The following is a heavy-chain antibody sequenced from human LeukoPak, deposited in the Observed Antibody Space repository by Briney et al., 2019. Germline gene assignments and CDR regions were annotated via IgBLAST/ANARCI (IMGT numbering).Heavy chain of an antibody. J-gene: IGHJ4*02. CDR3: ARAPSGYSYGRFDY. Sequence: SETLSLTCTVSGGSIGSYYWSWIRQPPGKGLEWIGYIYYSGSTNYNPSLKSRVTISVDTSKNQFSLKLSSVTAAGTAVYYCARAPSGYSYGRFDYWGQGTLVTVSS. V-gene: IGHV4-59*01. CDR2: IYYSGST. CDR1: GGSIGSYY. D-gene: IGHD5-18*01.